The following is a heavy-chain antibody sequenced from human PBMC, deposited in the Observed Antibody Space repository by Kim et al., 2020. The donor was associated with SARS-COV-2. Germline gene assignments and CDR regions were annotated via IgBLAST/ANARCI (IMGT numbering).Heavy chain of an antibody. J-gene: IGHJ4*02. CDR3: ARGGPTTFNFGRFDY. CDR2: IYYSGST. CDR1: GGSISSYY. V-gene: IGHV4-59*01. D-gene: IGHD1-26*01. Sequence: SETLSLTCTVSGGSISSYYWSWIRQPPGKGLEWIGYIYYSGSTNYNPSLKSRVTISVDTSKNQFSLKLSSVTAADTAVYYCARGGPTTFNFGRFDYWGQGTLVTVSS.